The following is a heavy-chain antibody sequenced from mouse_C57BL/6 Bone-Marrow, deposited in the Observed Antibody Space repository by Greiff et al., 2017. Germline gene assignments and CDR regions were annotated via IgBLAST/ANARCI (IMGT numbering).Heavy chain of an antibody. D-gene: IGHD2-4*01. CDR2: IYPGSGST. CDR1: GYTFTSYW. CDR3: ARSDDYDGFAY. V-gene: IGHV1-55*01. J-gene: IGHJ3*01. Sequence: VQLKESGAELVKPGASVKMSCKASGYTFTSYWITWVKQRPGQGLEWIGDIYPGSGSTNYNEKFKSKATLTVDTSSSTAYMQLSSLTSEDSAVYYCARSDDYDGFAYWGQGTLVTVSA.